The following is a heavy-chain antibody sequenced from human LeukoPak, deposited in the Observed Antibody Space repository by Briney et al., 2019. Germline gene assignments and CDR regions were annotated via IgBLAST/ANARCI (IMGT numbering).Heavy chain of an antibody. CDR1: GFTLSTYW. Sequence: GGSLRLSCAASGFTLSTYWMTWVRQTPGKGLEWVANIAPDGSLKYSLDSVKGRFTISRDNAKNSLYLQMNSLRAEDTAVYYCARDHHVRGSSGLLGYWGQGTLVTVSS. CDR2: IAPDGSLK. J-gene: IGHJ4*02. V-gene: IGHV3-7*03. CDR3: ARDHHVRGSSGLLGY. D-gene: IGHD3-22*01.